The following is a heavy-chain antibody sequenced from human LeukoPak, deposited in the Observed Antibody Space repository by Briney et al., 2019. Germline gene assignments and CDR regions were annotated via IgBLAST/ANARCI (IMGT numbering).Heavy chain of an antibody. J-gene: IGHJ4*02. CDR2: ISCSSSYI. V-gene: IGHV3-21*01. CDR3: ARDRAPNYYDSSGYPFDY. Sequence: GGSLRLSCAASGFTFSSYSMNWVRQAPGKGLEWVSSISCSSSYIYYADSVKGRFTISRDNAKNSLYLQMNSLRAEDTAVYYCARDRAPNYYDSSGYPFDYWGEGTLVTVSS. D-gene: IGHD3-22*01. CDR1: GFTFSSYS.